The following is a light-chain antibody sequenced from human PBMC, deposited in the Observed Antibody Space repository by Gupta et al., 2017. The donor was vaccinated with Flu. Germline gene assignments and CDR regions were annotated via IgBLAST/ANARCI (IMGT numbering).Light chain of an antibody. CDR1: KLGNNF. J-gene: IGLJ3*02. CDR3: QTWTGSTGV. V-gene: IGLV3-1*01. Sequence: SPGRTASITCSGDKLGNNFVSWYQHKPGQSHLLVIYQDSKRPSGIPDRFAGSNSGNTATLTISGTQAMDEADFYCQTWTGSTGVFGGGTKLTVL. CDR2: QDS.